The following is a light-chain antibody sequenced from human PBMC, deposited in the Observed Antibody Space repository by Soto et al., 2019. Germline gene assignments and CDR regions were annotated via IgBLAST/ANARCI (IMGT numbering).Light chain of an antibody. J-gene: IGLJ2*01. Sequence: QSVLTQPRSVSGSPGQSVTISCTGTNSDVGGYNYVSWYQQHPGKAPKFTIYDVSKRPSGVPDRFSGSKSGNTASLTISGLQAEDEADYYCCSYAGSYTFVFGGGTKLTVL. CDR3: CSYAGSYTFV. V-gene: IGLV2-11*01. CDR2: DVS. CDR1: NSDVGGYNY.